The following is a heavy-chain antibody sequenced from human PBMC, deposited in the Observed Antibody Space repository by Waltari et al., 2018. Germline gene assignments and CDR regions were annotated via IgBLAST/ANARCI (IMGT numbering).Heavy chain of an antibody. CDR3: ARVGKLLWFGGPFDY. CDR2: IYHSGST. CDR1: GYSISSGYY. V-gene: IGHV4-38-2*01. Sequence: QVQLQESGPGLVKPSETLSLTCAVSGYSISSGYYWGWIRQPPGKGLEWIGSIYHSGSTYYNPSLKRRVTISVDTSKNQFSLKLSSVTAADTAVYYCARVGKLLWFGGPFDYWGQGTLVTVSS. D-gene: IGHD3-10*01. J-gene: IGHJ4*02.